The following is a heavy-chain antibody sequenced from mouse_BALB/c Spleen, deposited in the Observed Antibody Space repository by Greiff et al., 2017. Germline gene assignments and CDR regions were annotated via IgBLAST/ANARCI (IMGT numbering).Heavy chain of an antibody. V-gene: IGHV1-77*01. J-gene: IGHJ3*01. Sequence: VHLVESGAELARPGASVKLSCKASGYTFTDYYINWVKQRTGQGLEWIGEIYPGSGNTYYNEKFKGKATLTADKSSSTAYMQLSSLTSEDSAVYFCARSYYDYDAYWGQGTLVTVSA. D-gene: IGHD2-4*01. CDR2: IYPGSGNT. CDR1: GYTFTDYY. CDR3: ARSYYDYDAY.